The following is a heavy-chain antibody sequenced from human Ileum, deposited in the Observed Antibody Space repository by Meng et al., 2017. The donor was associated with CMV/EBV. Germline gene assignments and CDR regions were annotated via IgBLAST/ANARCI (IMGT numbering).Heavy chain of an antibody. CDR3: VRGHYDGA. V-gene: IGHV3-7*04. CDR2: IKADGSET. CDR1: RFSFSDFW. D-gene: IGHD3-16*01. Sequence: GGSLRLSCTVSRFSFSDFWMNWVSQAPGKGLDWVANIKADGSETYYADSVKGRFIISRDNAKNSLYLQMNSLRVEDTAVYFCVRGHYDGAWGHGTLVTVSS. J-gene: IGHJ4*03.